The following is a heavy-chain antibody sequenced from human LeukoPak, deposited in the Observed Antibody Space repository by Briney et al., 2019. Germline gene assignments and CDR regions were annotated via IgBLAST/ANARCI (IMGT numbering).Heavy chain of an antibody. J-gene: IGHJ3*02. CDR1: GYTFTSYD. CDR2: MNPNSGNT. Sequence: ASVNVSCKASGYTFTSYDINWVRQAPGQGLEWMGWMNPNSGNTGYAQKFQGRVTMTRNTSISTAYMELSSLRSEDTAVYYCASGLTASGAFDIWGQGTMVTVSS. CDR3: ASGLTASGAFDI. V-gene: IGHV1-8*01.